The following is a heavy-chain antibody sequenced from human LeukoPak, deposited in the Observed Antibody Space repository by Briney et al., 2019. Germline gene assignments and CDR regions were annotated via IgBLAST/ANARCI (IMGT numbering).Heavy chain of an antibody. Sequence: PGGSLRLSCAASGFTFSSYSMNWVRQAPGKGLEWVSSISSSSSYIYYADSVKGRFTISRDNAKNSLYLQMNSLRAEDTAVYYCARGQLLGFRFDPWGQGTLVTVSS. CDR1: GFTFSSYS. J-gene: IGHJ5*02. V-gene: IGHV3-21*01. CDR3: ARGQLLGFRFDP. CDR2: ISSSSSYI. D-gene: IGHD2-2*01.